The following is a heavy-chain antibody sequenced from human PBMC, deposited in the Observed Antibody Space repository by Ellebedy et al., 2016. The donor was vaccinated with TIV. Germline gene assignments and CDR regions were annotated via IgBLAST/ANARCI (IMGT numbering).Heavy chain of an antibody. J-gene: IGHJ4*02. CDR3: ARSADYGGYGDFDY. Sequence: ASVKVSCKTSGYTFNSYFLHWVRQAPGQGLDWMGIINPSGGSTTLAQKFQGRVTMTRDKSTSTVYMELRSLRSEDTAVYWCARSADYGGYGDFDYWGQGTLVTVSS. V-gene: IGHV1-46*02. CDR1: GYTFNSYF. CDR2: INPSGGST. D-gene: IGHD5-12*01.